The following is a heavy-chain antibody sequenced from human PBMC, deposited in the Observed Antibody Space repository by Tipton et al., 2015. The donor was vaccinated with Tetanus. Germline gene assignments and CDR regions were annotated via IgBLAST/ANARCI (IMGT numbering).Heavy chain of an antibody. CDR1: GFTFSSYA. CDR3: AKDRYDSSGYYYLWDY. CDR2: ISGSGGGT. D-gene: IGHD3-22*01. V-gene: IGHV3-23*04. Sequence: QLVQSGGELVQPGGSLRLSCAASGFTFSSYAMSWVRQAPGKGLEWVSAISGSGGGTYYADSVKGRFIISRDNSKNTLYLQMNSLRAEDTAVYYCAKDRYDSSGYYYLWDYWGQGTLVTVSS. J-gene: IGHJ4*02.